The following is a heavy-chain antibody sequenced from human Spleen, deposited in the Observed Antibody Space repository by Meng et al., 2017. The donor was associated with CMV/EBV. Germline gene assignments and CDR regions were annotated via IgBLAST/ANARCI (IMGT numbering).Heavy chain of an antibody. CDR1: GYTFTGYY. D-gene: IGHD4-17*01. Sequence: ASVKVSCKASGYTFTGYYIHWVRQAPGQGLEWVGWINPMTGDTNFAQKFPGRVTMTRDTSINTVYMELNRLISDDTAIYYCAREQNYGDFYYYYYGLDVWGQGTTVTVSS. CDR3: AREQNYGDFYYYYYGLDV. CDR2: INPMTGDT. J-gene: IGHJ6*02. V-gene: IGHV1-2*02.